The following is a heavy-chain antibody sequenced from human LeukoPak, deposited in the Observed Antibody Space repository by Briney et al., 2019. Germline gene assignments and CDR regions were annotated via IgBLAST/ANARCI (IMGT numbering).Heavy chain of an antibody. CDR2: INHSGST. J-gene: IGHJ4*02. CDR1: GGSFNNYS. D-gene: IGHD2-2*01. CDR3: ARVYQPRYYFDY. Sequence: SETLSLTCAVYGGSFNNYSWSWIRQPPGKGLEWIGEINHSGSTNYNPSLKSRVTISVDTSKNQFSLKLSSVTAADTAVYYCARVYQPRYYFDYWGQGTLVTVSS. V-gene: IGHV4-34*01.